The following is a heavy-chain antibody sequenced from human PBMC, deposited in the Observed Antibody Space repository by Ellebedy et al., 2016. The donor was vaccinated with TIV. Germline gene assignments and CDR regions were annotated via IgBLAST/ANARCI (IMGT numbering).Heavy chain of an antibody. CDR2: TYYRSKWYN. CDR1: GDSVSSNSAA. V-gene: IGHV6-1*01. Sequence: SCAISGDSVSSNSAAWNWIRQSPSRGLEWLGRTYYRSKWYNDYAVSVKSRITINPDTTKNQLSLQLNSVTPEDTAVYYCARSVDHGAGGFDYWGQGTLVTVSS. D-gene: IGHD1-14*01. J-gene: IGHJ4*02. CDR3: ARSVDHGAGGFDY.